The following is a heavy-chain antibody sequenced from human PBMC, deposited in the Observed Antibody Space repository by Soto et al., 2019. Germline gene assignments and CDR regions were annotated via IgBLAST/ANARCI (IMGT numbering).Heavy chain of an antibody. CDR1: GGSISSGGYY. CDR3: AVYSATVTVFDY. CDR2: IYYSGST. D-gene: IGHD4-17*01. Sequence: KPSETLSLTFTLSGGSISSGGYYWSWIRQHPGKGLEWIEYIYYSGSTYYNPSPKTRVTISLDTSKNQFSLKLSSVTAADMAFYYCAVYSATVTVFDYWGQGTLVAVSS. V-gene: IGHV4-31*03. J-gene: IGHJ4*02.